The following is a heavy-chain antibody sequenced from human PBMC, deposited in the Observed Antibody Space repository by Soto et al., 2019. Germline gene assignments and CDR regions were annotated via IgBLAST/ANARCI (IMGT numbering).Heavy chain of an antibody. CDR1: GYTFTSYG. CDR3: ARDGYCSGGSCYSLPYGMDV. V-gene: IGHV1-18*04. D-gene: IGHD2-15*01. J-gene: IGHJ6*02. CDR2: ISAYNGNT. Sequence: ASVKVSCKASGYTFTSYGISWVRQAPGQGLEWMGWISAYNGNTNYAQKLQSRVTMTTDTSTSTAYMELRSLRSDDTAVYYCARDGYCSGGSCYSLPYGMDVWGQGTTVTVSS.